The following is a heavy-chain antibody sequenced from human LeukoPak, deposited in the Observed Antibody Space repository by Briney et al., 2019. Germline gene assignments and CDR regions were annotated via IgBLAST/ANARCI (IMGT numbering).Heavy chain of an antibody. D-gene: IGHD3-9*01. CDR2: MNPNSGNT. V-gene: IGHV1-8*01. CDR1: GYTFTTYD. J-gene: IGHJ4*02. CDR3: ARWGEVLRYSDWVRAFDY. Sequence: GASVKVSCKASGYTFTTYDINWVRQATGQGLEWMGWMNPNSGNTGYAQKFQGRVTMTRNTSISTAYMELSSLRAEDTAVYYCARWGEVLRYSDWVRAFDYWGRGTLVTVSS.